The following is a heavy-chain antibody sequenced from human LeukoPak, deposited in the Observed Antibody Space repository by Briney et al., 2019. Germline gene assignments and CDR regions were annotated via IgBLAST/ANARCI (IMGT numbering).Heavy chain of an antibody. CDR2: IYTSGST. CDR1: GGSISSYY. Sequence: TSETLSLTCTVSGGSISSYYWSWIRQPAGKGLEWIGRIYTSGSTNYNPSLKSRVTISVDTSKNQFSLKLSSVTAADTAVYYCARATRGYSYGPLDYWGQGTLVTVSS. V-gene: IGHV4-4*07. CDR3: ARATRGYSYGPLDY. D-gene: IGHD5-18*01. J-gene: IGHJ4*02.